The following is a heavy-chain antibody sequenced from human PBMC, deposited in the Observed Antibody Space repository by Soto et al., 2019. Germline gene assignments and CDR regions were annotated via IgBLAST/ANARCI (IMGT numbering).Heavy chain of an antibody. CDR2: IWYDGSNK. CDR3: ARDPRELEPIVVVPAGSFDY. D-gene: IGHD2-2*01. J-gene: IGHJ4*02. CDR1: GFTFSSYG. V-gene: IGHV3-33*01. Sequence: QVQLVESGGGVVQPGRSLRLSCAASGFTFSSYGMHWVRQAPGKGLEWVAVIWYDGSNKYYADSVKGRFTISRDNSQNPLYLQMNSLRAEDTAVYYCARDPRELEPIVVVPAGSFDYWGQGTLVTVSS.